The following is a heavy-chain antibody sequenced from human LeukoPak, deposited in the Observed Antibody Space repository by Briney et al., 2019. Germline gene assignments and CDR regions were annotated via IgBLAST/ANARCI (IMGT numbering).Heavy chain of an antibody. D-gene: IGHD2-2*01. V-gene: IGHV1-18*01. J-gene: IGHJ4*02. CDR1: GYXFSSNG. Sequence: ASVKVSFKSSGYXFSSNGIIWVRQAPGQGLEWMGWIGAYNGNTVYVEKFQGRVTMTTDTSTSTAYMELRSLRSDDTAVYYCAKDHQYDFDYWGQGTLVTVSS. CDR3: AKDHQYDFDY. CDR2: IGAYNGNT.